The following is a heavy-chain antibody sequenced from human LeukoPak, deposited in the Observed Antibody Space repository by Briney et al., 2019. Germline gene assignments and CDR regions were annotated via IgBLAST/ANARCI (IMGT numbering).Heavy chain of an antibody. CDR3: ARSPRGSGSSTLLGVAFDL. CDR2: IYYSGST. V-gene: IGHV4-34*01. D-gene: IGHD3-10*01. Sequence: SETLSLTCAVYGGSFSGYYWSWIRQPPGKGLEWIGTIYYSGSTYYNPSLESRVTISLDASKNHFSLKLSSVTAADTSVYYCARSPRGSGSSTLLGVAFDLWGQGTMVSVSS. J-gene: IGHJ3*01. CDR1: GGSFSGYY.